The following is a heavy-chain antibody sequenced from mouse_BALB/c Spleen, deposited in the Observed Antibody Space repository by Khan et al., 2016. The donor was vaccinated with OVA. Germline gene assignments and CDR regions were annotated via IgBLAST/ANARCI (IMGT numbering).Heavy chain of an antibody. J-gene: IGHJ2*01. CDR2: IWAGGST. Sequence: QVQLKESGPGLVAPSQSLSITCTVYGYSLTRYGVHWVRQPPGKGLEWLGLIWAGGSTNYNWALMSRLSISIDNSKSLVFLIMNSLQTEYTALYYCARSKYLARYWGQGTTLTVSS. CDR3: ARSKYLARY. V-gene: IGHV2-9*02. D-gene: IGHD3-3*01. CDR1: GYSLTRYG.